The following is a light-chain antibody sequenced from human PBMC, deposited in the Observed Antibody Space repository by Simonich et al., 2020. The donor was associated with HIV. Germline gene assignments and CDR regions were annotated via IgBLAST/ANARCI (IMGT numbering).Light chain of an antibody. CDR3: QTWGAGAGENWV. CDR2: VDSDGSH. Sequence: QLVLTQSPSASASLGASVRLTCTLRSGHSRYDIAWHQQQPEKGPRFLMRVDSDGSHSKGDGIPDRFSGSSYGAERYLTISSLESEDEADYYCQTWGAGAGENWVFGGGTKLTVL. J-gene: IGLJ3*02. CDR1: SGHSRYD. V-gene: IGLV4-69*01.